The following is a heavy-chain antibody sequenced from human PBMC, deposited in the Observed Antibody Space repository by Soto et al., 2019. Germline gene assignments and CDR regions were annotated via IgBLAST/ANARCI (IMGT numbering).Heavy chain of an antibody. D-gene: IGHD6-19*01. Sequence: ASVKVSCKASGYTFTSYDINWVRQATGQGLEWMGWMNPNSGNTGYAQKFQGRVTMTRNTSISTAYMELSSLRSEDTAAYYCAAKGHSSGWYADDYWGQGTLVTVSS. CDR1: GYTFTSYD. V-gene: IGHV1-8*01. J-gene: IGHJ4*02. CDR3: AAKGHSSGWYADDY. CDR2: MNPNSGNT.